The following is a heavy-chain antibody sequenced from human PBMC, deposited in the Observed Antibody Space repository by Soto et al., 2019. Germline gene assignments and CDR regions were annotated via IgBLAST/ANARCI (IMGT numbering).Heavy chain of an antibody. V-gene: IGHV3-9*01. CDR3: AKDMEILAYCGGDCFRFDY. CDR1: GFTFDDYA. J-gene: IGHJ4*02. D-gene: IGHD2-21*01. Sequence: EVQLVESGGGLVQPGRSLRLSCAASGFTFDDYAMHWVRQAPGKGLEWVSGISWNSGSIGYADSVKGRFTISRDNAKNSLYLQMNSLRAEDTALHYCAKDMEILAYCGGDCFRFDYWGQGTLVTVSS. CDR2: ISWNSGSI.